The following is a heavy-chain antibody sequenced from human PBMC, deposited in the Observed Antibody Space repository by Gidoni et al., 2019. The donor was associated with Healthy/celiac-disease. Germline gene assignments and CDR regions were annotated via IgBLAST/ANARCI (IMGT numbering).Heavy chain of an antibody. V-gene: IGHV1-69*06. CDR1: GGTFSRYA. CDR2: IIPIFGTA. J-gene: IGHJ3*02. Sequence: QVQLVQSGAEVKKPGSSVKVSCKASGGTFSRYAISWVRKAPGQGLEWMGGIIPIFGTANYAQKFQGRVKITADKSTSTAYMELSRLRSEDTAVYYCARGRGYSYVHDAFDIWGQGTMVTVSS. CDR3: ARGRGYSYVHDAFDI. D-gene: IGHD5-18*01.